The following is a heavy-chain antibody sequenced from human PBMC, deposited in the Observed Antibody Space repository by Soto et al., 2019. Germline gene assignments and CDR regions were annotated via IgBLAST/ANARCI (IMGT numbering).Heavy chain of an antibody. Sequence: QVQLQESGPGLVKPSETLFLTCTVSGGSISSYYWSWIRQPPGKGLEWIGYIYYSGSTNYNPSLKSRVTISVDTSKNQFSLKLSSVTAADTAVYYCARWYGGSLDYWGQGTLVTVSS. CDR1: GGSISSYY. V-gene: IGHV4-59*01. CDR2: IYYSGST. CDR3: ARWYGGSLDY. D-gene: IGHD4-17*01. J-gene: IGHJ4*02.